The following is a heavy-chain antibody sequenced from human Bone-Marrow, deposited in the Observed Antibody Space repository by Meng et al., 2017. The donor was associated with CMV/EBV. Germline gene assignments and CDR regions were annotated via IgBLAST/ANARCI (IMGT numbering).Heavy chain of an antibody. CDR3: ARGDDLDY. CDR1: GYTVSSNY. V-gene: IGHV3-53*01. J-gene: IGHJ4*02. CDR2: IYSGGST. D-gene: IGHD2-21*01. Sequence: GESLKISCAASGYTVSSNYMSWVRQAPGKGLEWVSVIYSGGSTYYADSVKGRFTIPRDNSKNTLYLQMNSLRAEDTAVYYCARGDDLDYWGQGTLVTVSS.